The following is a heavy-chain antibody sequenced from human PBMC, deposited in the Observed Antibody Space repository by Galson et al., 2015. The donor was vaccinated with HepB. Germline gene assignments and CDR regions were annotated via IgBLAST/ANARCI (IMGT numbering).Heavy chain of an antibody. CDR3: AKDQSDYVWGSYRDGSDY. J-gene: IGHJ4*02. CDR1: GFTFSNYA. V-gene: IGHV3-23*01. CDR2: ISNRGDTT. Sequence: SLRLSCAASGFTFSNYAMSWVRQAPGKGLGWISVISNRGDTTSYAASERGRFTISRDNSKNTLYLQMTGLRAEDTAVYYCAKDQSDYVWGSYRDGSDYWGQGTLVTVPS. D-gene: IGHD3-16*02.